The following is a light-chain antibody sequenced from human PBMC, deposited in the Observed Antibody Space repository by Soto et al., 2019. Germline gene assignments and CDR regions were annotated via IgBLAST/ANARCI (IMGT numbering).Light chain of an antibody. V-gene: IGLV2-23*01. Sequence: QSALTQPASVSGSPGQSITISCTGTSSDVGRYNLVSWYQQHPGRAPKLMIYEGSKRPSGVSNRLSGSKSGNTASLTISGLQAEDEADYYCCSYAGSSTYVFGTGSKATVL. CDR3: CSYAGSSTYV. CDR2: EGS. J-gene: IGLJ1*01. CDR1: SSDVGRYNL.